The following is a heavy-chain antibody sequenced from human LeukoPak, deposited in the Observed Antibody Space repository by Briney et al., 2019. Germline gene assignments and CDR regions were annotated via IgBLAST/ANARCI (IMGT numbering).Heavy chain of an antibody. V-gene: IGHV4-34*01. Sequence: PSETLSLTCAVYGGSFSGYYWSWIRQPPGKGLEWIGEINHSGSTNYNPSLKSRVTISVDTSKNQFSLKLSSVTAADTAVYYCARGRVWPGLFSDYYYYGMDVWGQGTTVTVSS. CDR3: ARGRVWPGLFSDYYYYGMDV. CDR2: INHSGST. J-gene: IGHJ6*02. CDR1: GGSFSGYY. D-gene: IGHD2-8*01.